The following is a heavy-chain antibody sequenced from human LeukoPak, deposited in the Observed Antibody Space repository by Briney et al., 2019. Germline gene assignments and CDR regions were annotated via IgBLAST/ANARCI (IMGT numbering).Heavy chain of an antibody. D-gene: IGHD3-9*01. CDR2: ISGSGGST. CDR1: GFTFSSYA. Sequence: PGGSLRLSCAASGFTFSSYAMSWVRQAPGKGLEWVSAISGSGGSTYYADSVKGRFTISRDNFKNTLYLQMNSLRAEDTAVYYCAKLIGWLSNFRLDYWGQGTLVTVSS. J-gene: IGHJ4*02. CDR3: AKLIGWLSNFRLDY. V-gene: IGHV3-23*01.